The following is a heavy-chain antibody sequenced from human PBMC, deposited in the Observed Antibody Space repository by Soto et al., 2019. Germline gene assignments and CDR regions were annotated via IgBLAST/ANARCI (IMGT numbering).Heavy chain of an antibody. CDR1: GYTVTGSD. CDR2: MNPNSGNT. Sequence: GPSVMVSFKASGYTVTGSDIHWVRQASGQGLEWMGWMNPNSGNTNNAQKFQDRVTMTRNISISTGYMELSSLRSEDTAVYYCAADRTYCGGDCYVDWGQGTLVTVSS. V-gene: IGHV1-8*01. CDR3: AADRTYCGGDCYVD. D-gene: IGHD2-21*02. J-gene: IGHJ4*02.